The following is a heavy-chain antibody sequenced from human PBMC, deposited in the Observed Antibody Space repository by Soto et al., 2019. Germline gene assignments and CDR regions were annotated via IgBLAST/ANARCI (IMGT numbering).Heavy chain of an antibody. CDR2: IIPISETT. CDR3: SRSQGSSTSLEIYYYYYYGMDV. V-gene: IGHV1-69*01. D-gene: IGHD2-2*01. J-gene: IGHJ6*02. CDR1: GGTFSSYS. Sequence: QVQLVQSGAEVKKPGSSVKVSCKASGGTFSSYSISWVRQAPGQGLEWMGGIIPISETTNYAQKFQGRVTITAEESKSTAYMELSSLRSEDKAVYYCSRSQGSSTSLEIYYYYYYGMDVWGQGTTVTVSS.